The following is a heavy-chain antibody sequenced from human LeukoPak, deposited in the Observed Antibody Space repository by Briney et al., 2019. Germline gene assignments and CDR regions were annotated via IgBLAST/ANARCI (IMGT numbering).Heavy chain of an antibody. V-gene: IGHV4-59*01. CDR3: ARVSDGYRFDP. CDR1: GRSMTNYH. Sequence: PSETLSLTCTVSGRSMTNYHWTWLRQSPGKAPEYIGYIYNIETTNYNPSLKSRVTVSVDMSKKQFSLRLNSVTAADTAVYYCARVSDGYRFDPWGQGILVTVSS. D-gene: IGHD5-18*01. J-gene: IGHJ5*02. CDR2: IYNIETT.